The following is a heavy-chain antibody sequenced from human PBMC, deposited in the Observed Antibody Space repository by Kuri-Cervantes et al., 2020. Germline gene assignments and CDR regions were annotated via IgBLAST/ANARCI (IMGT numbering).Heavy chain of an antibody. CDR2: IYYSGST. J-gene: IGHJ5*02. D-gene: IGHD6-19*01. CDR1: GGSISSYY. Sequence: SETLSLTCTVSGGSISSYYWSWIRQPPGKGLEWIGYIYYSGSTNYNPSLKSRVTISVDTSKNQLSLKLSSVTAADTAVYYCARMADTNWFDPWGQGTLVTVSS. V-gene: IGHV4-59*01. CDR3: ARMADTNWFDP.